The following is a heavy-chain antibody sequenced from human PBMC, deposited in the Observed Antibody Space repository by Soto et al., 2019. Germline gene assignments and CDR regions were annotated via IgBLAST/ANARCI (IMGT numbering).Heavy chain of an antibody. V-gene: IGHV4-31*02. J-gene: IGHJ5*02. Sequence: SETLSLTCTVSGGPISSGGYYWSWIRQHPGKGLEWIGYIYYSGCTYYNPSLKSRVTISVDTSKNQFSLKLSSVTAADTAVYYCAREKSHTIFGVVTGGGNWFDPWGQATLVTVSS. D-gene: IGHD3-3*01. CDR2: IYYSGCT. CDR1: GGPISSGGYY. CDR3: AREKSHTIFGVVTGGGNWFDP.